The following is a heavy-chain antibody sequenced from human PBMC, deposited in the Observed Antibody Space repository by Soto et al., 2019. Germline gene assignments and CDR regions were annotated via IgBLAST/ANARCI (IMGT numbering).Heavy chain of an antibody. CDR2: ISGSGGST. CDR1: GFTFSSYA. Sequence: GGSLRLSCAASGFTFSSYAMSWVRQAPGKGLEWVSAISGSGGSTYYADSVKGRFTISRDNSKNTLYLQMNSLRAEDTAVYYCAIPGYYYDSSGYYPYYFDSWGQGTLVTVSS. CDR3: AIPGYYYDSSGYYPYYFDS. J-gene: IGHJ4*02. V-gene: IGHV3-23*01. D-gene: IGHD3-22*01.